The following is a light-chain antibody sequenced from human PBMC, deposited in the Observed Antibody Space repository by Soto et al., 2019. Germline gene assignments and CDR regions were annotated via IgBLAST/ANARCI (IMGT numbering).Light chain of an antibody. CDR3: SSYTTSNTRQIV. Sequence: QSALTQPASVSGSPGQSIAISCTGTSSDVGTYDLVSWYQQHPGKAPKLMIYEGTKRPSGVSNRFSGSKSANTASLTISGFQPEDEADYYCSSYTTSNTRQIVFGTGTKVTVL. J-gene: IGLJ1*01. CDR1: SSDVGTYDL. CDR2: EGT. V-gene: IGLV2-14*02.